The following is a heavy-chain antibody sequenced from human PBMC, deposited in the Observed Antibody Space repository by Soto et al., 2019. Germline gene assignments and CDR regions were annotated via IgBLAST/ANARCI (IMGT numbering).Heavy chain of an antibody. Sequence: QVPLVQSGAEVKKPGSSVKVSCKASGGTFSSYAISWVRQAPGQGLEWMGGIIPIFGTANYAQKFQGRVTITADESTSTAYMELSSLRSEDTAVYYCARGDCSGGSCYSYYYYGMDVWGQGTTVTVSS. CDR2: IIPIFGTA. CDR3: ARGDCSGGSCYSYYYYGMDV. J-gene: IGHJ6*02. D-gene: IGHD2-15*01. CDR1: GGTFSSYA. V-gene: IGHV1-69*01.